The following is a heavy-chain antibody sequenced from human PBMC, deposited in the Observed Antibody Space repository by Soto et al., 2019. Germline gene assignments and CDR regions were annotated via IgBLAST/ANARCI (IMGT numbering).Heavy chain of an antibody. J-gene: IGHJ4*02. CDR1: TFNFTHYT. D-gene: IGHD3-9*01. Sequence: GGSLRLSCAGSTFNFTHYTLSWVRQAPGKGLEWVSSISATNTYIFYADSVKGRFTISRDNAKKSVSLQMSSLRAEDTALYYCARVNSATGSMHFDHWGQGTVVTGSS. CDR3: ARVNSATGSMHFDH. V-gene: IGHV3-21*01. CDR2: ISATNTYI.